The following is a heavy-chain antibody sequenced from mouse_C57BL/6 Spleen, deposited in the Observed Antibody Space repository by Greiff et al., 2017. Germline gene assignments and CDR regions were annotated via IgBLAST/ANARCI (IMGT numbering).Heavy chain of an antibody. CDR3: ARVQRRRSIFDY. CDR2: ISDGGSYT. J-gene: IGHJ2*01. CDR1: GFTFSSYA. D-gene: IGHD3-2*02. Sequence: EVMLVESGGGLVKPGGSLKLSCAASGFTFSSYAMSWVRQTPEKRLEWVATISDGGSYTYYPDNVKGRFTISRDNAKNNLYLQMSHLKSEDTAMYYCARVQRRRSIFDYWGQGTTLTVSS. V-gene: IGHV5-4*03.